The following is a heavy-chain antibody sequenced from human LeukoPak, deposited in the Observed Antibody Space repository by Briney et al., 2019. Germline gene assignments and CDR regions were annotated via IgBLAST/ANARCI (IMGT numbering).Heavy chain of an antibody. CDR3: TRVGYIDEGIDY. CDR1: GFTFNNYA. V-gene: IGHV3-7*04. D-gene: IGHD5-24*01. CDR2: IKQDGSKK. J-gene: IGHJ4*02. Sequence: GGSLRLSCSASGFTFNNYAMTWVRQAPGKGLEWVANIKQDGSKKSYVDSVKGRFTISRDNAKNSLYLQMNSLRAEDTAIYYCTRVGYIDEGIDYWGQGTLVTVSS.